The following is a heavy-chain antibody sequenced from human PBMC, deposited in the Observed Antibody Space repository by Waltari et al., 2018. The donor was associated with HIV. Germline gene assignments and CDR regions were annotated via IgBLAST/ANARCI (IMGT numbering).Heavy chain of an antibody. V-gene: IGHV3-7*01. D-gene: IGHD6-13*01. Sequence: EVRLVESGGGLVQPGGSLRLSCAASGFTFSSSWMTWVRQAPGEGRGWVANIKENGSEIHDVDSVKGRFTISRDNAKNSLYLQMNSLRAEDTAVYYCARRQQLTDWGQGTLVTVSS. CDR2: IKENGSEI. J-gene: IGHJ4*02. CDR3: ARRQQLTD. CDR1: GFTFSSSW.